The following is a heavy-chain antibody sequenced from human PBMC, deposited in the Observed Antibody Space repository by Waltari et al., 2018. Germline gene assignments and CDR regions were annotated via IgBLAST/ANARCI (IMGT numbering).Heavy chain of an antibody. CDR1: GFTCDDDA. CDR3: ARSPLTPPTGYDAFDI. V-gene: IGHV3-9*03. D-gene: IGHD3-9*01. Sequence: EVQLLGSGGGLVQPGRSLRLAWATSGFTCDDDAMHWVRQAPGKGLEWVSGISWNSGSIGYADSVKGRFTISRDNAKNSLYLQMNSLRAEDMALYYCARSPLTPPTGYDAFDIWGQGTMVTVSS. CDR2: ISWNSGSI. J-gene: IGHJ3*02.